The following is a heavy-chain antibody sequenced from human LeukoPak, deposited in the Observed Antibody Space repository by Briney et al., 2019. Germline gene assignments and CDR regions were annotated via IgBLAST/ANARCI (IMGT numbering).Heavy chain of an antibody. D-gene: IGHD6-13*01. CDR2: IYSGGST. CDR3: ARAAYSSTWYSRYFDL. V-gene: IGHV3-53*01. J-gene: IGHJ2*01. CDR1: GFTVSTNS. Sequence: GGSLRLSCTVSGFTVSTNSMSWVRQTPGKGLEWVSFIYSGGSTHYSDSVKGRFTISRDNSKNTLYLQMNSLRAGDTAVYYCARAAYSSTWYSRYFDLWGRGTLVTVSS.